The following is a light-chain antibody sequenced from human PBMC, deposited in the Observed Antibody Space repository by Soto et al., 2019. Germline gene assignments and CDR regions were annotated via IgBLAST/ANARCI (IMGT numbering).Light chain of an antibody. CDR1: QSVLFTSNNKNY. Sequence: DIVMTQSPDSLAVSLGESATINCESSQSVLFTSNNKNYLAWYQQKPGQPPKLLLSWASARESGVPERFSGSGSGTLFTLSISSLQAEDVAVYYCQKYYTLPLTCGGGNKGDIK. CDR2: WAS. J-gene: IGKJ4*01. CDR3: QKYYTLPLT. V-gene: IGKV4-1*01.